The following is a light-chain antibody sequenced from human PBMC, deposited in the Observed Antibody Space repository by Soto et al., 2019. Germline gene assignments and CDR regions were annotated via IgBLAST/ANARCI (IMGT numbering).Light chain of an antibody. Sequence: QSALTQPASVSGSPGQSITISCTGTTSDIGAYNYVSWYQHHPGKAPKLLIYDVTDRPSGVSDRFCGSKSENTASLTISGLLAEDEADYFCSSYTTINAVVVFGGGTKLAVL. J-gene: IGLJ2*01. CDR1: TSDIGAYNY. CDR2: DVT. V-gene: IGLV2-14*03. CDR3: SSYTTINAVVV.